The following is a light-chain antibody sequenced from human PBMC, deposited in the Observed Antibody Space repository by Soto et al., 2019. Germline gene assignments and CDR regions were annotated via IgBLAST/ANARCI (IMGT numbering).Light chain of an antibody. CDR2: EVS. Sequence: QSVLTQPASVSGSPGQSITISCTGTSSDVGGYNYVSWYQQHPGKAPKLMIYEVSQRPSGVPDRFSASKSGDTASLTVSGLRAEDEADYYCSSYAGSNMGVFGSGTKLTVL. CDR3: SSYAGSNMGV. V-gene: IGLV2-8*01. J-gene: IGLJ1*01. CDR1: SSDVGGYNY.